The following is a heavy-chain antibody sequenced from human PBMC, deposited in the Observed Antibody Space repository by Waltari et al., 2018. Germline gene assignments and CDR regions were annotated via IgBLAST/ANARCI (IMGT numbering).Heavy chain of an antibody. D-gene: IGHD3-10*01. V-gene: IGHV4-4*07. CDR2: IYTSRNT. CDR3: ARGMMSVTGAFDI. Sequence: QVQLQESGPGLVKPSETLSLTCNVSGGSFNNYYWSWIRQPVGKGLEWIGRIYTSRNTNYNPSLKSRVTMSVDTSKNQFSLKLTYVTAADTAVYYCARGMMSVTGAFDIWGQGTMVTVSS. CDR1: GGSFNNYY. J-gene: IGHJ3*02.